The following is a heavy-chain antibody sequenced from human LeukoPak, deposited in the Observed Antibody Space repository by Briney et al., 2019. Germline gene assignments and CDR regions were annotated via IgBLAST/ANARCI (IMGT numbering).Heavy chain of an antibody. Sequence: SETLSLTCTVSGGSVNSGSYYWNWIRQPPGKGLEWIGYIYYSGSTNYNPSLKSRVTISVDTSKNQFSLKLSSMTAADTAVYYCARNLDYDSSGYGVGYWGQGTLVTVSS. CDR1: GGSVNSGSYY. D-gene: IGHD3-22*01. J-gene: IGHJ4*02. V-gene: IGHV4-61*01. CDR2: IYYSGST. CDR3: ARNLDYDSSGYGVGY.